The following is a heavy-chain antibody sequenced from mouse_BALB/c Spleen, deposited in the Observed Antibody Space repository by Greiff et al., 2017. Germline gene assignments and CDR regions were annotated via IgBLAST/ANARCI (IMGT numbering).Heavy chain of an antibody. D-gene: IGHD2-1*01. J-gene: IGHJ1*01. CDR3: TREDYGNYWYFDV. V-gene: IGHV6-6*02. CDR2: IRLKSNNYAT. Sequence: EVQLQESGGGLVQPGGSMKLSCVASGFTFSNYWMNWVRQSPEKGLEWVAEIRLKSNNYATHYAESVKGRFTISRDDSKSSVYLQMNNLRAEDTGIYYCTREDYGNYWYFDVWGAGTTVTVSS. CDR1: GFTFSNYW.